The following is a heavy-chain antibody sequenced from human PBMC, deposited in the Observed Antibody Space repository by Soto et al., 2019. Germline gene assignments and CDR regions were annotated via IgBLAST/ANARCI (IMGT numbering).Heavy chain of an antibody. V-gene: IGHV3-33*01. D-gene: IGHD6-19*01. CDR2: IWYDGSNK. CDR1: GFTFSSYG. J-gene: IGHJ4*02. Sequence: PGGSLRLSCAASGFTFSSYGMHWVRQAPGKGLEWVAVIWYDGSNKYYADSVKGRFTISRDNSKNTLYLQMNSLRAEDTAVYYCARGSQSQSASSGWIFDYWGQGT. CDR3: ARGSQSQSASSGWIFDY.